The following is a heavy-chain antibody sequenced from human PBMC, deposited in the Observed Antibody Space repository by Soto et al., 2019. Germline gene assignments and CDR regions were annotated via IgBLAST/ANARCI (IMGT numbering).Heavy chain of an antibody. CDR1: GYTFTAYG. CDR3: ARELNTDPSAYYSFAY. Sequence: ASVKVSCKTSGYTFTAYGLAWLRQAPGQRPEWMGWVSTNNADTNYAQKFQGRVTMTTETSTRTTYMELRSLRSDDTAVYYCARELNTDPSAYYSFAYWGQGTLVTVSS. D-gene: IGHD3-22*01. CDR2: VSTNNADT. V-gene: IGHV1-18*01. J-gene: IGHJ4*02.